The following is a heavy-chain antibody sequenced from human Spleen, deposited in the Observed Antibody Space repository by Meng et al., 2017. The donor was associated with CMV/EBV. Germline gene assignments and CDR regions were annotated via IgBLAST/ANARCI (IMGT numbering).Heavy chain of an antibody. V-gene: IGHV4-39*06. J-gene: IGHJ4*02. D-gene: IGHD6-6*01. CDR3: ARDQVYSSSSTEDY. CDR2: IYYSGST. Sequence: RRKLEESGPGLVSASETRSLTFTVSGGSIRSSGYSWGWIRQPPGKGLEWIGSIYYSGSTYYNPSLKSRVTISVDTSKNQFSLKLSSVTAADTAVYYCARDQVYSSSSTEDYWGQGTLVTVSS. CDR1: GGSIRSSGYS.